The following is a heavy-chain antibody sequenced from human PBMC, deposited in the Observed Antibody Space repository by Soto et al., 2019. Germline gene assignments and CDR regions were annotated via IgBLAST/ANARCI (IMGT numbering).Heavy chain of an antibody. CDR2: INHSGST. Sequence: QVQLQQWGAGLLKPSETLSLTCAVYGGSFSDFYWNCIRQPPGKGLEWIGEINHSGSTSYNPSLKSRVTISVDTSKNQISLKLTSVTAADTAVYYCARGPRVVWVVPTAQRDVFDIWGQGTMVTFSS. CDR1: GGSFSDFY. J-gene: IGHJ3*02. V-gene: IGHV4-34*01. CDR3: ARGPRVVWVVPTAQRDVFDI. D-gene: IGHD2-2*01.